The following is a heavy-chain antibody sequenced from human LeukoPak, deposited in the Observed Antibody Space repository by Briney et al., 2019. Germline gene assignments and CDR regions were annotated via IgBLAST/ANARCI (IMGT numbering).Heavy chain of an antibody. CDR1: GYTFTAYG. D-gene: IGHD1-1*01. J-gene: IGHJ6*02. CDR3: AKGTTATGMDV. V-gene: IGHV1-18*01. CDR2: ISAYNGNT. Sequence: ASVKASCKASGYTFTAYGISWVRQAPGQGLEWMGWISAYNGNTNYAQKLQGRVTMTSDTSTRTAYMELRSLRSDDTAVYYCAKGTTATGMDVWGQGTTVTVSS.